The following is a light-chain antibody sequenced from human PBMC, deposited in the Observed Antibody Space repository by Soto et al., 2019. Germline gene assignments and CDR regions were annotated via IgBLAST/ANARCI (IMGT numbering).Light chain of an antibody. J-gene: IGKJ1*01. V-gene: IGKV3-15*01. CDR2: GVS. CDR1: QSVSSN. CDR3: QQYRT. Sequence: EIVMTQSPATLSVSPEERVTLSCRASQSVSSNLAWYQQKPGQAPRLLIYGVSTRATGIPARFSGSGSGTEFTLTISSLQSEDFAVYYCQQYRTFGQGTKVEIK.